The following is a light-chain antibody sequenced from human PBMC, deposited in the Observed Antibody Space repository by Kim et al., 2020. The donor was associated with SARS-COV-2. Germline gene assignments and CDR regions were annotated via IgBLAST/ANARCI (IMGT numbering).Light chain of an antibody. Sequence: SPGQTASVTCSGDKLGDKYACWYQQKPGQSPVLVIYQDTKRPSGVPERFSASNSGNTASLTISGTQSADEADYYCQTWDNNTTIFGGGTQLTVL. CDR3: QTWDNNTTI. V-gene: IGLV3-1*01. CDR1: KLGDKY. CDR2: QDT. J-gene: IGLJ2*01.